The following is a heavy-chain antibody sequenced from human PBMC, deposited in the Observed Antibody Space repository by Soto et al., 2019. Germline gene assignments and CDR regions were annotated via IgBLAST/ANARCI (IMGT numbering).Heavy chain of an antibody. CDR1: GYTFTGYY. J-gene: IGHJ6*02. D-gene: IGHD3-3*01. CDR3: ARDSCLLSYYFWSGYRPGGMHV. Sequence: ASVKVSCKASGYTFTGYYMHWVRQAPGQGLEWMGWINPNSGGTNYAQKFQGWVTMTRDTSISTAYMELSRLRSDYTAVYYCARDSCLLSYYFWSGYRPGGMHVCGQGTTLPVSS. V-gene: IGHV1-2*04. CDR2: INPNSGGT.